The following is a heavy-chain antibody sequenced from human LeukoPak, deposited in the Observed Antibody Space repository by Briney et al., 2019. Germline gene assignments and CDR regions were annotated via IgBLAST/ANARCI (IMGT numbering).Heavy chain of an antibody. D-gene: IGHD2/OR15-2a*01. CDR2: ISAYNGNT. CDR3: ARVVITTTINWFDP. Sequence: ASVKVPCKASGYTLTSYGVSWVRQAPGQGLEWMGWISAYNGNTNYAQKLQGRATMTTDTSTSTAYMELRSLRSDDTAVYYCARVVITTTINWFDPWGQGTLVTVSS. J-gene: IGHJ5*02. CDR1: GYTLTSYG. V-gene: IGHV1-18*01.